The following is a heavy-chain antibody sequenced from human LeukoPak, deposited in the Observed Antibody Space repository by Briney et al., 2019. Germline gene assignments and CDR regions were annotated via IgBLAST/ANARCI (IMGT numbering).Heavy chain of an antibody. CDR2: MNPNSGNT. CDR3: ARPLHRGSWYAY. CDR1: GYTFTSYD. J-gene: IGHJ4*02. D-gene: IGHD6-13*01. Sequence: ASVEVSCKASGYTFTSYDINWVRQATGQGLEWMGWMNPNSGNTGYAQKFQGRVTMTRNTSISTAYMELSSLRSEDTAVYYCARPLHRGSWYAYWGQGTLVTVSS. V-gene: IGHV1-8*01.